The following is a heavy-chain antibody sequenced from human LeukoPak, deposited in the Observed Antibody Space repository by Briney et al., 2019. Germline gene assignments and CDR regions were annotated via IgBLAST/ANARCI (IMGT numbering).Heavy chain of an antibody. CDR3: ASLTGLKYYYYGMDV. J-gene: IGHJ6*02. CDR2: MNPNSGNT. Sequence: ASVKVSCKASGYTFTSYDINWVRQATGQGLEWMGWMNPNSGNTGYAQKFQGRVTMTRNTSISTAYMELSSLRSEDTAVYYCASLTGLKYYYYGMDVRGQGTTVTVSS. CDR1: GYTFTSYD. V-gene: IGHV1-8*01.